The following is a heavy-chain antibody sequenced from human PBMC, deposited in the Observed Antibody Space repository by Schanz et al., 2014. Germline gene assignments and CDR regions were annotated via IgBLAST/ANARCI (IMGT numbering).Heavy chain of an antibody. CDR3: ARDGGRDGYNLAFDV. J-gene: IGHJ3*01. CDR2: MYINSGST. V-gene: IGHV3-53*01. Sequence: EVQLVESGGGLIQPGGSLRLSCAVSGFTVNTNYMSRVRQAPRKGLEWISSMYINSGSTQYADSVKGRFIISRDSSKNTLFLQMNSLRAEDTAVYFCARDGGRDGYNLAFDVWGQGTLVTVSS. D-gene: IGHD5-12*01. CDR1: GFTVNTNY.